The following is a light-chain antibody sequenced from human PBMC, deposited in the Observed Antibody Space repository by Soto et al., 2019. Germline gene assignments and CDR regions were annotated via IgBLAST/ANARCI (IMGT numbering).Light chain of an antibody. CDR1: QSVRSNY. CDR2: GAS. Sequence: EIVLTQSPGTLSLSPGERATLSCRASQSVRSNYLAWYQQRPGQAPRLLIYGASSRATGSPDRFRGSGSGTDFALTISRLEPEDSAVYYCQQYATSAILTFGPGTKVDIK. J-gene: IGKJ3*01. V-gene: IGKV3-20*01. CDR3: QQYATSAILT.